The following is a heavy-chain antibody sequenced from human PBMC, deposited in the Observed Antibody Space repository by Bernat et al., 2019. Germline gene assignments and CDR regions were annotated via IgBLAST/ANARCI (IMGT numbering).Heavy chain of an antibody. D-gene: IGHD3-10*01. V-gene: IGHV3-66*01. Sequence: EVQLVESGGGLVQPGGSLRLSCAASGFTVSSNYMSWVRQAPGKGLEWVSVIYSGGSTYYADSVKGRFTISRDNSKNTLYLQMNSLRAEDTAVYYCARGGLWFREPNWFDPWGQGTLVTVSS. CDR2: IYSGGST. CDR3: ARGGLWFREPNWFDP. J-gene: IGHJ5*02. CDR1: GFTVSSNY.